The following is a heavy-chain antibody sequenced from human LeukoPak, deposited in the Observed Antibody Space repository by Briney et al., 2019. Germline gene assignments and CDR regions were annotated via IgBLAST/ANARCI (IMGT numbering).Heavy chain of an antibody. CDR2: IKEDGSEK. J-gene: IGHJ4*02. V-gene: IGHV3-7*05. Sequence: GGSLRLSCAASGFTFSSRWMNWVRQAPGKGLEWVANIKEDGSEKYYVNSVKGRFTISRDNAKSSLCLQMNSLRAEDTAIYYCVRSGGYWGQGTLVTVSS. CDR3: VRSGGY. CDR1: GFTFSSRW. D-gene: IGHD1-26*01.